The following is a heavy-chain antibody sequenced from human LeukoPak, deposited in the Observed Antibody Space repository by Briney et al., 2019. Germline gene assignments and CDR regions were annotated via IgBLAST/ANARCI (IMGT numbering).Heavy chain of an antibody. CDR3: ARARDGYNFFDY. Sequence: SETLSLTCTVSGGSISSGGYYWSWIRQHPGKGLEWIGYIYYSGSTYYNPSPKSRVTISVDTSKNQFSLKLSSVTAADTAVYYCARARDGYNFFDYWGQGTLVTVSS. CDR1: GGSISSGGYY. CDR2: IYYSGST. J-gene: IGHJ4*02. V-gene: IGHV4-31*03. D-gene: IGHD5-24*01.